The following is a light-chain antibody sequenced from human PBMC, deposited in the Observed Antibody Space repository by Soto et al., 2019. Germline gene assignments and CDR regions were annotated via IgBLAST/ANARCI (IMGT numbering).Light chain of an antibody. Sequence: DTRLTQSPSFLSASVGDRVTITCRASQGISTYLAWYQQKPGKAPKSLIYGASTLQSGVPSRFSGSGSGTEFTLTISSRQPGDFATYYCQELNRYPRTFGPGTKVDIK. J-gene: IGKJ1*01. V-gene: IGKV1-9*01. CDR1: QGISTY. CDR2: GAS. CDR3: QELNRYPRT.